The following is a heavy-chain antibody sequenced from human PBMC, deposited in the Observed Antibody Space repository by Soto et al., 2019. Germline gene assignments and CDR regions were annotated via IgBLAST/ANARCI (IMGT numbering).Heavy chain of an antibody. CDR2: ISGSGATT. Sequence: GGSQRLSYAASGFTFGGYAVTWVRQAPGKGLEWVSGISGSGATTSYADSVKGRFTVSRDNSKNTLYLQMNSLRVEDTAVYHCARQPGRYGYPTVSDCWGQGTLVTVSS. J-gene: IGHJ4*01. CDR3: ARQPGRYGYPTVSDC. V-gene: IGHV3-23*01. D-gene: IGHD5-18*01. CDR1: GFTFGGYA.